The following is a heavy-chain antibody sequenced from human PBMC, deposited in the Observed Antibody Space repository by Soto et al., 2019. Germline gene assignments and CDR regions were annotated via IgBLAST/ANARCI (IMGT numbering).Heavy chain of an antibody. CDR2: ISSSSSYI. Sequence: GGSLRLSCAASGFTFSSYSMNWVRQAPGKGLEWVSSISSSSSYIYYADSVKGRFTISRDNAKNSLYLQMNSLRAEDTAVYYCARYYYGSGSYYSPSFDYWGQGTLVTVSS. CDR1: GFTFSSYS. J-gene: IGHJ4*02. D-gene: IGHD3-10*01. V-gene: IGHV3-21*01. CDR3: ARYYYGSGSYYSPSFDY.